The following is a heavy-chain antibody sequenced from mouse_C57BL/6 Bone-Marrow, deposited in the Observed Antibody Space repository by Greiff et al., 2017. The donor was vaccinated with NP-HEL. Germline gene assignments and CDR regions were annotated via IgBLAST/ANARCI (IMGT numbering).Heavy chain of an antibody. V-gene: IGHV1-50*01. Sequence: QVQLQQPGAELVKPGASVKLSCKASGYTFTSYWMQWVKQRPGQGLEWIGEIDPSDSYTNYNQKFKGKATLTVDTSSSTAYMQLSSLTSEDSAVYYCARSKDYYGSSSWYFDVGGTGTTVTVSS. D-gene: IGHD1-1*01. J-gene: IGHJ1*03. CDR1: GYTFTSYW. CDR2: IDPSDSYT. CDR3: ARSKDYYGSSSWYFDV.